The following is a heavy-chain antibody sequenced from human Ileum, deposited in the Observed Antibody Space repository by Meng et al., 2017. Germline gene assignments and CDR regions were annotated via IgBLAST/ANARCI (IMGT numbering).Heavy chain of an antibody. CDR1: GFTFSNYA. J-gene: IGHJ4*01. CDR3: GRGRASFYCDF. V-gene: IGHV1-3*01. CDR2: IHAGSGDT. D-gene: IGHD2-15*01. Sequence: QAPFVQSGAEVKKPGASVRISCKASGFTFSNYAIYWVRQAPGQSLEWLGWIHAGSGDTKFSQTFQGRLTFDRDTSADSVYMELSSLTSGERAVYYCGRGRASFYCDFLGQGTLVTVSS.